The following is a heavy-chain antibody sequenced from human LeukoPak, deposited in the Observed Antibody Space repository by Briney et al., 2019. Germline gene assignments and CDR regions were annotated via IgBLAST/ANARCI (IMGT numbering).Heavy chain of an antibody. D-gene: IGHD2-2*01. CDR1: GYTFTGYY. V-gene: IGHV1-2*02. CDR2: INPKNGAT. Sequence: ASVKVAFKASGYTFTGYYIHWVRQAPGQGLEWMGWINPKNGATHYAQNFLGRVTMTRDTSISTAYMELSRLTSDDTAVYYCARDYTRNAFDIWGQGTMVTVSS. CDR3: ARDYTRNAFDI. J-gene: IGHJ3*02.